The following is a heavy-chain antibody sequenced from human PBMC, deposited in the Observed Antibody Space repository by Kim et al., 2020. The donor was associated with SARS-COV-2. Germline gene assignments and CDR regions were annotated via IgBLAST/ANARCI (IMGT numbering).Heavy chain of an antibody. Sequence: GGSLRLSCAASGFTFSDHYMDWVRQAPGKGLEWVGRTRNKANSYTTEYAASVKGRFTISRDDSKNSLYLQMNSLKTEDTAVYYCARVDYSNRKLFDYWGQGTLVTVSS. CDR1: GFTFSDHY. CDR2: TRNKANSYTT. J-gene: IGHJ4*02. D-gene: IGHD4-4*01. CDR3: ARVDYSNRKLFDY. V-gene: IGHV3-72*01.